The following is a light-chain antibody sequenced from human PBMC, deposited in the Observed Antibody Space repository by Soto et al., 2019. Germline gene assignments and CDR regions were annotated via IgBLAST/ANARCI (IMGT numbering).Light chain of an antibody. V-gene: IGLV2-14*01. CDR1: SSDVGGYNY. J-gene: IGLJ1*01. Sequence: QSVLTQPASVSGSPGQSITISCTGTSSDVGGYNYVSWYQQHPGKAPKLIIYEVSNRPTGVSNRFSGSKSGHTASLTISGLQSEDEADYFCTSYTSSSTLDLFGTGTKVTVL. CDR2: EVS. CDR3: TSYTSSSTLDL.